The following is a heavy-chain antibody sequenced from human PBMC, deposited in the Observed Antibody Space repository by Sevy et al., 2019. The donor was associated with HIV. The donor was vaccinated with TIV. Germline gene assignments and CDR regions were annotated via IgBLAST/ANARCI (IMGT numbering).Heavy chain of an antibody. CDR3: ARAPTDFWTGGMAV. CDR2: INPISGGT. V-gene: IGHV1-2*06. CDR1: GYAFTGYY. J-gene: IGHJ6*02. Sequence: ASVKVSCKASGYAFTGYYIHWVRQAPGQWLEWMGRINPISGGTDDSQKFQGRVTMTRDTSISTAYMDVTNLRSDDTAVYYCARAPTDFWTGGMAVWGQGTVVTVSS. D-gene: IGHD3-3*01.